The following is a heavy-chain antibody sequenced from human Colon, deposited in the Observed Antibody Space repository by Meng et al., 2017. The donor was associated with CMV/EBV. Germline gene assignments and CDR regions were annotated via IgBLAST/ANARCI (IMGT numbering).Heavy chain of an antibody. D-gene: IGHD5-18*01. J-gene: IGHJ4*02. Sequence: SPASEYTFTDCHVHWVRQAPERGLEWVGRLNPNSGGPNYAQTFQGRVTMTREMSTNTAYMELGRLRSDDAAVYYGARELDTGGFDHWGQGTLVTVSS. CDR3: ARELDTGGFDH. V-gene: IGHV1-2*06. CDR2: LNPNSGGP. CDR1: EYTFTDCH.